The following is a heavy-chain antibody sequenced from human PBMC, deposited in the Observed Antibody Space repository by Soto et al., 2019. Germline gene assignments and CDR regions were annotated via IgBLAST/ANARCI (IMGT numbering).Heavy chain of an antibody. D-gene: IGHD2-2*01. Sequence: ASVKVSCKASGYTFTSYDINWVRQATGQGLEWMGWMNPNSGNTGYAQKFQGRVTMTRNTSISTAYMELSSLRSEDTAVYYCARDIVVVPAADNWFDPWGQGTLVTVS. J-gene: IGHJ5*02. CDR3: ARDIVVVPAADNWFDP. V-gene: IGHV1-8*01. CDR1: GYTFTSYD. CDR2: MNPNSGNT.